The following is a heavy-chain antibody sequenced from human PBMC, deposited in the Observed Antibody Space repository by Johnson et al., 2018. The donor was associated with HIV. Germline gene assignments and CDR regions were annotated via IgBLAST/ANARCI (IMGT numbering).Heavy chain of an antibody. Sequence: QMQLVESGGGVVQPGRSLRLSCAASGFTFSSYGMHWVRQAPGKGLEWVAVISNGGSNKDYADAVKGRFSISRDNSKNTLYLQMDSLRPEDTAVYYCARDYHYVWGSSYGFDIWGQGTMVTVSS. V-gene: IGHV3-30-3*01. CDR1: GFTFSSYG. CDR3: ARDYHYVWGSSYGFDI. D-gene: IGHD3-16*01. CDR2: ISNGGSNK. J-gene: IGHJ3*02.